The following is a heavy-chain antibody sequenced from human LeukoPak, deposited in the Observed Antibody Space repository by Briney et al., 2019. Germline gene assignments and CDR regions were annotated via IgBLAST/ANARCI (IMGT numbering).Heavy chain of an antibody. J-gene: IGHJ3*02. D-gene: IGHD3-10*01. CDR1: GGSFSGYY. Sequence: PSETLSLTCAVYGGSFSGYYWSWIRQPPAKGLEWIGEINHSGSTNYNPSLKSRVTISVDTSKNQFSLKLSSVTAADTAVYYCARGIGSGSYYDAFDIWGQGTLVTVSS. CDR2: INHSGST. V-gene: IGHV4-34*01. CDR3: ARGIGSGSYYDAFDI.